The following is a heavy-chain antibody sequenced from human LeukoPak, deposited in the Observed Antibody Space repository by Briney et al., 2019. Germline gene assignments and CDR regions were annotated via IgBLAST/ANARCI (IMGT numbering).Heavy chain of an antibody. CDR2: ITSSSTYI. CDR3: AKDRAALDY. Sequence: GGSLRLSCAASGFTFSNYNMNWVRQAPGKGLEWVSSITSSSTYIYYADSVKGRFTISRDNAKNSLYLQMNSLRAEDTALYYCAKDRAALDYWGQGTLVTVSS. V-gene: IGHV3-21*04. J-gene: IGHJ4*02. CDR1: GFTFSNYN. D-gene: IGHD6-13*01.